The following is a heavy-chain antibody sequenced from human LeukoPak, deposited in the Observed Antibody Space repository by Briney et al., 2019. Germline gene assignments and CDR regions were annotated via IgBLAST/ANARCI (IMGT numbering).Heavy chain of an antibody. V-gene: IGHV4-61*02. Sequence: SETLSLTCTVSGGSVSSGIYYWSWIRQPAGKGLEWIGRMFTPGTINYNPSLKSRVTISLDTSKNQFSLKLSSVTAADTAVYYCAREGYSYGYGPWGQGTLVTVSS. J-gene: IGHJ5*02. CDR1: GGSVSSGIYY. CDR2: MFTPGTI. CDR3: AREGYSYGYGP. D-gene: IGHD5-18*01.